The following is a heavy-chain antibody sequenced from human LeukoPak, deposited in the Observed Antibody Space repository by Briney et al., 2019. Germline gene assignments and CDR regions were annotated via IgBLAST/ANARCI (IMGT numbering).Heavy chain of an antibody. CDR3: ARAVGYYDSSGYSIDAFDI. CDR1: GGSISSGGYS. CDR2: IYHSGST. D-gene: IGHD3-22*01. V-gene: IGHV4-30-2*01. J-gene: IGHJ3*02. Sequence: PSETLSLTCAVSGGSISSGGYSWSWIRQPPGKGLEWIGYIYHSGSTYYNPSLKSRVTISVDRSKNQFSLKLSSVTAADTAVYYCARAVGYYDSSGYSIDAFDIWGQGTMVTVSS.